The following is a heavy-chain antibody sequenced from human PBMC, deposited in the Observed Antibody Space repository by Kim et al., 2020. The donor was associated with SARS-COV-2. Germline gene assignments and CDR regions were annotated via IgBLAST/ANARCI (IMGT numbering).Heavy chain of an antibody. J-gene: IGHJ4*02. CDR2: INTNTGNP. D-gene: IGHD3-10*01. V-gene: IGHV7-4-1*02. Sequence: ASVKVSCKASGYTFTTYAMNWVRQAPGQGLEWMGWINTNTGNPTYAQGFTGRFVFSLNTSVSTAYLQISSLKAEDTAVYYCARDGIYYGSGTYKFGYWGQGTLVSVSS. CDR3: ARDGIYYGSGTYKFGY. CDR1: GYTFTTYA.